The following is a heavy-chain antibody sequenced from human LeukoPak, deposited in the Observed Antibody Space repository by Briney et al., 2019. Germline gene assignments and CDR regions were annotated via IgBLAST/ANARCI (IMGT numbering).Heavy chain of an antibody. CDR1: GFTFSNAW. D-gene: IGHD3-22*01. V-gene: IGHV3-66*02. Sequence: GGSLRLSCAASGFTFSNAWMTWVRQAPGKGLEWVSVIYSGGKADYTDSVKGRFTISRDISKNTLYLEMNSLRPEDTAVYYCARGVGDSSGYYGWFDPWGQGTLVTVSS. J-gene: IGHJ5*02. CDR3: ARGVGDSSGYYGWFDP. CDR2: IYSGGKA.